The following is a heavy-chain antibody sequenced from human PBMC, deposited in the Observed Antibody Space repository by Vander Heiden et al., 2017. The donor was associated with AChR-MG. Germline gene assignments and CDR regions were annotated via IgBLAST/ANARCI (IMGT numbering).Heavy chain of an antibody. J-gene: IGHJ6*02. V-gene: IGHV3-49*03. CDR1: GFTFGDYA. CDR3: TRPPIIKGYYGMDV. Sequence: EVQLVESGGGLVQPGRSLRLSCTASGFTFGDYARSWFRQAPGKGLEWVGFIRSKAYGGTTEYAASVKGRFTISRDDSKSIAYLQMNSLKTEDTAVYYCTRPPIIKGYYGMDVWGQGTTVTVSS. CDR2: IRSKAYGGTT. D-gene: IGHD3-10*01.